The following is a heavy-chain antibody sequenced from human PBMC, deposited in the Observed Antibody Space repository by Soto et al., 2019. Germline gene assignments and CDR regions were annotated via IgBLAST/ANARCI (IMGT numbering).Heavy chain of an antibody. J-gene: IGHJ6*02. CDR1: GYTFTSYG. D-gene: IGHD3-10*01. Sequence: QVQLVQSGAEVKKPGASVKVSCKASGYTFTSYGISWVRQAPGQGLEWMGWISAYNGNTNYAQKLQGRVTMTTDTATSTAYMELRSLRSDDTAVYYCARDPDKGGSGRYRDGMDAWGQGTTVTVSS. V-gene: IGHV1-18*01. CDR2: ISAYNGNT. CDR3: ARDPDKGGSGRYRDGMDA.